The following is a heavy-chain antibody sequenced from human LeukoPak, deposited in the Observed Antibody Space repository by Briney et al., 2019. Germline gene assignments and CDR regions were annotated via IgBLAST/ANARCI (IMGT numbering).Heavy chain of an antibody. D-gene: IGHD5-12*01. CDR1: GGSISTSYY. Sequence: SETLSHTCTVSGGSISTSYYWDWIRPPPGKGLEWIGSVHYSGSTNFNPSLKSRVTISVDTSRNQFSLKLRSLTAADTAVYYCARQDIDIVATRTFDYWGQGALVTVSS. V-gene: IGHV4-39*01. CDR3: ARQDIDIVATRTFDY. J-gene: IGHJ4*02. CDR2: VHYSGST.